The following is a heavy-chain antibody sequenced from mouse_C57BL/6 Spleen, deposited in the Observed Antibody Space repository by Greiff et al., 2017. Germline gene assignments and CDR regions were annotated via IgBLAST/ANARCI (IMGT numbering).Heavy chain of an antibody. CDR1: GYTFTSYW. CDR3: ARSLIYDGYYEDAMDY. J-gene: IGHJ4*01. V-gene: IGHV1-64*01. Sequence: VQLQQSGAELVKPGASVKLSCKASGYTFTSYWMHWVKQRPGQGLEWIGMIHPNSGSTNYNEKFKSKATLTVDKSSSTAYMQLSSLTSEDSAVYYCARSLIYDGYYEDAMDYWGQGTSVTVSS. D-gene: IGHD2-3*01. CDR2: IHPNSGST.